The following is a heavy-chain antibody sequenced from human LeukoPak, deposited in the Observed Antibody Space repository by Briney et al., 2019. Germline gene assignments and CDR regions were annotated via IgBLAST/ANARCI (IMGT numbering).Heavy chain of an antibody. J-gene: IGHJ6*03. D-gene: IGHD5-24*01. V-gene: IGHV4-34*01. CDR3: ARGRDGYNSPTYYYYYMDV. CDR2: IYYSGST. Sequence: SETLSLTYAVYGGSFSGYYWSWIRQPPGKGLEWIGSIYYSGSTYSNPSLKSRVTISVDTSKNQFSLKLSSVTAADTAVYYCARGRDGYNSPTYYYYYMDVWGKGTTVTVSS. CDR1: GGSFSGYY.